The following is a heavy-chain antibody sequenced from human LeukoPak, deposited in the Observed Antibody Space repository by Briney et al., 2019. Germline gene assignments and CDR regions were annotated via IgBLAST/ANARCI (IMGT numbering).Heavy chain of an antibody. CDR2: IIPILGTA. V-gene: IGHV1-69*13. CDR1: GGTFSSYA. D-gene: IGHD3-22*01. J-gene: IGHJ4*02. Sequence: SVKVSCKASGGTFSSYAISGVRQAPGQGLEWMGGIIPILGTANYAQKFQGRVTITADESTSTAYMELSSLRSDDTAVYYCARERGKYYYDSSGYYDFDYWGQGTLVTVSS. CDR3: ARERGKYYYDSSGYYDFDY.